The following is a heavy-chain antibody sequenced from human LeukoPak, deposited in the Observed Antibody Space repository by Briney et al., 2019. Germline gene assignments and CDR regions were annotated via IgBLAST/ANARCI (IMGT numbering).Heavy chain of an antibody. CDR2: VSANSGET. J-gene: IGHJ5*02. CDR3: ARDWESDARTITDR. D-gene: IGHD5-12*01. V-gene: IGHV1-18*01. Sequence: VASVKVSCKASGYTFTTYGISWLRQAPGQGLVWMGWVSANSGETSYAQSFRDRVTLTTDTSTSTAYIELRSLTSDDTAVYYCARDWESDARTITDRWGQGTLVTVSS. CDR1: GYTFTTYG.